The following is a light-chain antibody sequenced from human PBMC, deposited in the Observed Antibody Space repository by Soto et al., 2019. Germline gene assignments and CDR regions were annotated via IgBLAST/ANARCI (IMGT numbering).Light chain of an antibody. V-gene: IGLV2-11*01. CDR1: SSDVGGYNY. Sequence: QSALTQPRSVSGSPGQSVAISCTGTSSDVGGYNYVSWYQQHPGKAPKLMIYDVSGRPSGVLDRFSGSKSGNTASLTISGLQAEDEADYYCCSYAGTYAVFGGGTKVTVL. J-gene: IGLJ2*01. CDR3: CSYAGTYAV. CDR2: DVS.